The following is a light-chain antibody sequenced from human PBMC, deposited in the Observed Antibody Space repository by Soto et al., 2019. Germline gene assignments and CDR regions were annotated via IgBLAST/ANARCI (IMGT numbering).Light chain of an antibody. Sequence: EVVLTQSPGTLSLSPGERVTLSCRTSQSVRSTFLAWYQQKPGQAPRPLIYGASTRATGIPDRFSGSGSGIYLTLTMSRSDPEDFAVYHCQQYDTPPLTYTFGQGTKLEIK. CDR3: QQYDTPPLTYT. CDR2: GAS. J-gene: IGKJ2*01. CDR1: QSVRSTF. V-gene: IGKV3-20*01.